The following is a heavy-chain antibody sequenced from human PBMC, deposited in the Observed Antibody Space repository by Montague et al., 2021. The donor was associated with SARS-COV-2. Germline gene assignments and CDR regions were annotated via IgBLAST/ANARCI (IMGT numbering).Heavy chain of an antibody. D-gene: IGHD2-8*02. CDR2: IYTSGNT. CDR1: GDSISSDTYY. CDR3: ARVKPAFCTGGYCHAFDY. J-gene: IGHJ4*01. V-gene: IGHV4-61*02. Sequence: TLSLTCTVSGDSISSDTYYWNWARQPAGKGLEWIGSIYTSGNTNYNPSLKSRVTMSVDTSKNQFSLRLSSVTAADTAVYYCARVKPAFCTGGYCHAFDYWGQGTLVTVSS.